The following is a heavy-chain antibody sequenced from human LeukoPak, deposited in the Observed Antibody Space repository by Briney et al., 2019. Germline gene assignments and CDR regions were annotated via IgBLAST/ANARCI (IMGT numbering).Heavy chain of an antibody. V-gene: IGHV3-21*01. CDR1: GFTFSSYS. CDR2: ISSSSSYI. CDR3: ARVFDYGDYALNY. J-gene: IGHJ4*02. Sequence: GGSLRLSCAASGFTFSSYSMNWVRQAPGKGLEWVSSISSSSSYIYYADSVKGRFTISRDNAKNSLYLQMNSLRAEDTAVYYCARVFDYGDYALNYWGQGTLVTLSS. D-gene: IGHD4-17*01.